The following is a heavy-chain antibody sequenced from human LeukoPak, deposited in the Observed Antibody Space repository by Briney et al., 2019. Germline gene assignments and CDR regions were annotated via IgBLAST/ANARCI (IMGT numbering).Heavy chain of an antibody. CDR2: IDPNSGGT. Sequence: GASVKVSCKASGYTFTGYYMHWVRQAPGQGLEWMGWIDPNSGGTNYAQKFQGRVTMTRDTSISTAYMELSSLRSEDTAVYYCARGGPQDSSGYYYDYWGQGTLVTVSS. CDR3: ARGGPQDSSGYYYDY. D-gene: IGHD3-22*01. V-gene: IGHV1-2*02. J-gene: IGHJ4*02. CDR1: GYTFTGYY.